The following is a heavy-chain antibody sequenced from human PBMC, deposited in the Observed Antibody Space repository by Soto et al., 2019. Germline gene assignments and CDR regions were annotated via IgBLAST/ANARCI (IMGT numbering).Heavy chain of an antibody. CDR3: ARLQAAVPHY. CDR2: IFYDGYT. J-gene: IGHJ4*02. Sequence: SETLSLTSTVSGDSISGSPYFWGWIRQPPGKRLEWIGSIFYDGYTLYTPSLKSRVTISVVTSKNQFSLKLTSVAAADTAIYFCARLQAAVPHYWGQG. CDR1: GDSISGSPYF. D-gene: IGHD6-13*01. V-gene: IGHV4-39*01.